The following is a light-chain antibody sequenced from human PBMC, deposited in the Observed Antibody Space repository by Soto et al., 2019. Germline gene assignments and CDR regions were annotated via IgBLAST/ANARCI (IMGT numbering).Light chain of an antibody. CDR1: QSISSW. CDR2: DAS. V-gene: IGKV1-5*01. CDR3: QQYKSYSAT. Sequence: DIQMTQSPSTLSASVGDRFTITCRASQSISSWLAWYQQKPGKAPKLLIYDASSLESGVPSRFSGSGSGTEFTLTISSLQPDDFATYYCQQYKSYSATFGQGTKVDIK. J-gene: IGKJ1*01.